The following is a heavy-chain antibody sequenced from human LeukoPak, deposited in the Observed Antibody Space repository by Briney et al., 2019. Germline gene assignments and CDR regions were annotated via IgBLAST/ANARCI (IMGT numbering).Heavy chain of an antibody. Sequence: ASVKVSCKASGYTFTGYYMHWVRQAPGQGLEWMGWINPNSGGTNYAQKFQGRVTMTRDTPISTAYMELSRLRSEDMAVYYCARETLVDFDAFDIWGQGTMVTVSS. CDR1: GYTFTGYY. CDR3: ARETLVDFDAFDI. V-gene: IGHV1-2*02. CDR2: INPNSGGT. J-gene: IGHJ3*02. D-gene: IGHD2-21*01.